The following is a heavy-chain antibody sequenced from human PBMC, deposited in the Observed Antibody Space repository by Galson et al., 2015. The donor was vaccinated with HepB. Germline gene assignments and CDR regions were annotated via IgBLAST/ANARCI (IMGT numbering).Heavy chain of an antibody. CDR2: IIPIFGTA. V-gene: IGHV1-69*13. D-gene: IGHD5-18*01. J-gene: IGHJ6*02. CDR3: ARGDTGMINYYYYYGMDV. Sequence: SVKVSCKASGGTFSSYAISWVRQAPGQGLEWMGGIIPIFGTANHAQKFQGRVTLTADESTSTAYMELSSLRSEDTAVYYCARGDTGMINYYYYYGMDVWGQGTTVTVSS. CDR1: GGTFSSYA.